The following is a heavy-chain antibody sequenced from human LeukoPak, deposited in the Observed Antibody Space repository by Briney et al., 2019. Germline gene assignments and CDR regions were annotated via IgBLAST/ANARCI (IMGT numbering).Heavy chain of an antibody. CDR2: INHSGST. CDR3: AREDTPMVYPFDY. CDR1: GGSFSGYY. V-gene: IGHV4-34*01. J-gene: IGHJ4*02. Sequence: PSETLSLTCAVYGGSFSGYYWSWIRQPPGKGLEWIGEINHSGSTNYNPSLKSRVTISVDTSKNQFSLKLRSVTAADTAVYYCAREDTPMVYPFDYWGQGTLVTVSS. D-gene: IGHD5-18*01.